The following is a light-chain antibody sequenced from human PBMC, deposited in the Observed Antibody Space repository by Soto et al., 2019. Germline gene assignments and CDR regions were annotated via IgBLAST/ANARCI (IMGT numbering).Light chain of an antibody. V-gene: IGLV3-10*01. CDR2: EDS. CDR3: YSTDSSGNHRV. J-gene: IGLJ2*01. CDR1: ALPKKY. Sequence: SYELTQPPSVSVSPGQTARITCSGAALPKKYAYWYQQKSGQAPVLVIYEDSKRPSGIPERFSGSSSGTMATLTISGAQVEDEADYYWYSTDSSGNHRVFGGGTKVTVL.